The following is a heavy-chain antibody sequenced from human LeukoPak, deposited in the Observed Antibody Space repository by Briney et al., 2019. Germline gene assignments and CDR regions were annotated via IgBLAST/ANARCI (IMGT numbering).Heavy chain of an antibody. J-gene: IGHJ4*02. Sequence: GGSLRLSCAASGFTFSTYWMTWVRQAPGKGLEWVANMKGDGSEIHYADSVKGRFTISRDNAKNSLYLQMNSLRAEDTALYYYAKALYGSGSYSNFDYWGQGTLVTVSS. D-gene: IGHD3-10*01. CDR1: GFTFSTYW. CDR3: AKALYGSGSYSNFDY. CDR2: MKGDGSEI. V-gene: IGHV3-7*03.